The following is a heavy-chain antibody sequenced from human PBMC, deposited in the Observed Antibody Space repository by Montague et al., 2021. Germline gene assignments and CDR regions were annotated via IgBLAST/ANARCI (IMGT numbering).Heavy chain of an antibody. J-gene: IGHJ5*02. D-gene: IGHD6-13*01. CDR2: ICDGGSA. Sequence: SETLSLTCSVSGDSVRCGIYHWGWIRQSPGKGLEWIGYICDGGSATYKTSLGSRVTMSLDTSSNQFSLNLRSATAADTAVYYCARVFSSWYVGWFDPWGQGTLVTVSS. V-gene: IGHV4-61*01. CDR1: GDSVRCGIYH. CDR3: ARVFSSWYVGWFDP.